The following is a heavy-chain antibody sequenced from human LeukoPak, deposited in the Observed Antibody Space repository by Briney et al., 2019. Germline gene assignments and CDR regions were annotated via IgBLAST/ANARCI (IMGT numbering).Heavy chain of an antibody. V-gene: IGHV4-34*01. D-gene: IGHD4-17*01. J-gene: IGHJ3*02. CDR1: GGSFSGYN. CDR3: ARGHSRWLNAFDI. CDR2: INHSGST. Sequence: SETLSLTCTVYGGSFSGYNWSWIRQPPGKGLEWIGEINHSGSTNYNPSLKSRVTISVDTSKNQFSLKLSSVTAADTALYYCARGHSRWLNAFDIWGQGTMVTVSS.